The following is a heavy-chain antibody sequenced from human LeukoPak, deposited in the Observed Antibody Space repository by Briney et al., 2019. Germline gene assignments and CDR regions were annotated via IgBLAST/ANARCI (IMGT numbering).Heavy chain of an antibody. CDR3: ARGPLFPPDSSANTWGDYFDY. CDR2: MNPNSGNT. V-gene: IGHV1-8*01. CDR1: GYTFTSYD. J-gene: IGHJ4*02. D-gene: IGHD3-22*01. Sequence: ASVKASCKASGYTFTSYDINWVRQATGQGLEWMGWMNPNSGNTGYAQKFQGRVTMTRNTSISTAYMELSSLRSEDTAVYYCARGPLFPPDSSANTWGDYFDYWGQGTLVTVYS.